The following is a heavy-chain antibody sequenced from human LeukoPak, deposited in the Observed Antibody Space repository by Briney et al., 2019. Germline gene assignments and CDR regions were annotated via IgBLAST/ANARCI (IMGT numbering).Heavy chain of an antibody. CDR2: INPSGGST. CDR3: AREGSGSYPAYYMDV. V-gene: IGHV1-46*01. D-gene: IGHD3-10*01. J-gene: IGHJ6*03. Sequence: ASVKVSCKASGYTFTSYYMHWVRQAPGQGLEWKGIINPSGGSTSYAQKFQGRVTMTRDMSTSTVYMELSSLRSEDTAVYYCAREGSGSYPAYYMDVWGKGTTVTVSS. CDR1: GYTFTSYY.